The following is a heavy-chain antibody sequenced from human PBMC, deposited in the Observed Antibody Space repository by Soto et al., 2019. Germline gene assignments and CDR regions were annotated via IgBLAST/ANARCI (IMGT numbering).Heavy chain of an antibody. J-gene: IGHJ3*02. CDR3: TRMNYYDTNAPGAFDI. V-gene: IGHV4-30-4*01. Sequence: SETLSLTCTVSGGSISSGDYYWSWIRQPPGKGLEWIGYIYYSGSTYYNPSLKSRVTISVDTVYLQMNSLKTEDTAVYYCTRMNYYDTNAPGAFDIWGQGTMVTVSS. CDR2: IYYSGST. D-gene: IGHD3-22*01. CDR1: GGSISSGDYY.